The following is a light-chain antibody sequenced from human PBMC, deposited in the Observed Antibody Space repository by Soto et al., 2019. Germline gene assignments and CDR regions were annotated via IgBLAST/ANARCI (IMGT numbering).Light chain of an antibody. CDR1: ESVVSNY. CDR2: DAS. V-gene: IGKV3-20*01. CDR3: QQYNNWPPT. Sequence: EIVLTQSPGTLSLSPGERATLSCRATESVVSNYLAWYQLKPGQAPRLLIYDASSRATGIPDRFSGSGSGTEFTLTISSPQSEDFAVYYCQQYNNWPPTFGQGTRLEIK. J-gene: IGKJ5*01.